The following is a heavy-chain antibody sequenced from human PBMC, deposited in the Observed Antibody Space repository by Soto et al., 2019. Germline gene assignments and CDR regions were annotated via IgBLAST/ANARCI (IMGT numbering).Heavy chain of an antibody. CDR2: ISGSGGST. V-gene: IGHV3-23*01. J-gene: IGHJ5*02. CDR1: GFTFSSYA. Sequence: EVQLLESGGGLVQPGGSLRLSCAASGFTFSSYAMSWVRQAPGKGLEWVSAISGSGGSTYYADSVKGRFTISRDNSKNTLYLQMNSLSAEDTAVYYCAKDRGYSSGWYWFDPWGQGTLVTVSS. CDR3: AKDRGYSSGWYWFDP. D-gene: IGHD6-19*01.